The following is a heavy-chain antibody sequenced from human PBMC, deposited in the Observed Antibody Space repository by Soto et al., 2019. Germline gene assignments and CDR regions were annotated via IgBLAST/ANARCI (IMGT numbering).Heavy chain of an antibody. CDR3: ARGRLIAARNWFGP. CDR2: MNRNSGNT. V-gene: IGHV1-8*01. Sequence: QLQLMQSGAEVKKPGASVKVSCKASGYTFTSYDINWVLQATGQGLEWMGWMNRNSGNTVYARKFQGRVTMTRDTTINTAYMELSRLRSEDTAGYYCARGRLIAARNWFGPWGQGTLVNVSS. CDR1: GYTFTSYD. D-gene: IGHD6-6*01. J-gene: IGHJ5*02.